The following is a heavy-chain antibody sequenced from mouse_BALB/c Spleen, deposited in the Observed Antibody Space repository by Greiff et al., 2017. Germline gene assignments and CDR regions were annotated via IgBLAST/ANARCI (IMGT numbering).Heavy chain of an antibody. D-gene: IGHD2-1*01. J-gene: IGHJ4*01. Sequence: DVMLVESGGGLVQPGGSLKLSCAASGFTFSSYGMSWVRQTPDKRLELVATINSNGGSTYYPDSVKGRFTISRDNAKNTLYLQMSSLKSEDTAMYYCAREDYGNYGAMDYWGQGTSVTVSS. V-gene: IGHV5-6-3*01. CDR1: GFTFSSYG. CDR3: AREDYGNYGAMDY. CDR2: INSNGGST.